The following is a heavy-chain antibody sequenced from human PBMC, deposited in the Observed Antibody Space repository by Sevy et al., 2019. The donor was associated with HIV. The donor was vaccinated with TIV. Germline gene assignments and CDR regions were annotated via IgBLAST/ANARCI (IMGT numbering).Heavy chain of an antibody. CDR3: ARVQYYGSGSPIDY. CDR1: GFTFSSYS. J-gene: IGHJ4*02. D-gene: IGHD3-10*01. V-gene: IGHV3-21*01. Sequence: GGSLRLSCAASGFTFSSYSMNWVRQAPGKGLEWVSSISSSSSYIYYGDSVKGRFTISRDNAKNSLYLKSNSLRDEDMAVYYCARVQYYGSGSPIDYWGQGTLVTVSS. CDR2: ISSSSSYI.